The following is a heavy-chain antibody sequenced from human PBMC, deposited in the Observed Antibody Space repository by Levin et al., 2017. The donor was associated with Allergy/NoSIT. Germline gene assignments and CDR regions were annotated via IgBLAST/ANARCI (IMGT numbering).Heavy chain of an antibody. D-gene: IGHD3-9*01. CDR2: ISGSGGST. CDR1: GFTFSSYA. J-gene: IGHJ3*02. Sequence: GESLKISCAASGFTFSSYAMSWVRQAPGKGLEWVSAISGSGGSTYYADSVKGRFTISRDNSKNTLYLRMNSLRAEDTAVYYCAKEDYDILTGYFSWAFDIWGQGTMVTVSS. V-gene: IGHV3-23*01. CDR3: AKEDYDILTGYFSWAFDI.